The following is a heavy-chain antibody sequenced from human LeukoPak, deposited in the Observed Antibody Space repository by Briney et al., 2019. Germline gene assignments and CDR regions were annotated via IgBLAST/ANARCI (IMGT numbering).Heavy chain of an antibody. V-gene: IGHV4-39*01. J-gene: IGHJ4*02. Sequence: SETLSLTCTVSGGSISSSSFYWGWIRQPPGKGLVWIGSIYYSGSTYYNPSLRSRVTISVDTSKNQFSLKLSSVAAADTAVYYCETRVDTDPLDYWGQGTLVTVSS. D-gene: IGHD5-18*01. CDR3: ETRVDTDPLDY. CDR1: GGSISSSSFY. CDR2: IYYSGST.